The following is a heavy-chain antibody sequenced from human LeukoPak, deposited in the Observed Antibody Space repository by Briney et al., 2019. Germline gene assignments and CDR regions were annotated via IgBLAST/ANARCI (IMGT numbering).Heavy chain of an antibody. D-gene: IGHD3-10*01. CDR3: ARGPPDFGVDG. J-gene: IGHJ4*02. Sequence: GGSLRLSCAASGFTFSSYDINWVRQAPGKGLEWVAHIGRSGSIIYYADSVKGRFTVSRDNANNSVYLQMNSLRAEDTAVYYCARGPPDFGVDGWGQGTLVTVSS. V-gene: IGHV3-48*03. CDR2: IGRSGSII. CDR1: GFTFSSYD.